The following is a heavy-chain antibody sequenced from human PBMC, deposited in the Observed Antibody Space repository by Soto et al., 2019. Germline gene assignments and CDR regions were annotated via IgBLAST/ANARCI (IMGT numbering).Heavy chain of an antibody. CDR3: ARGDGSGSYNY. V-gene: IGHV3-53*04. Sequence: EVQLVESGGGFVQPGGSLRLSCAASGFTVSSNYMSWVRQAPGKGLEWVSVIYSGGSTYYADSVKGRFTISRHNSKNTLYLQMNSLGAEDRAVYYCARGDGSGSYNYWGQGTLVTVSS. CDR2: IYSGGST. J-gene: IGHJ4*02. D-gene: IGHD3-10*01. CDR1: GFTVSSNY.